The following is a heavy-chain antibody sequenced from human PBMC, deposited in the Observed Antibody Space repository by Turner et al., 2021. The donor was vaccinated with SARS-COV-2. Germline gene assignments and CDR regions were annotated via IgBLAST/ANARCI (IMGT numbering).Heavy chain of an antibody. D-gene: IGHD3-10*01. Sequence: QLQLQESGPGLVKPSETLSLTCTVSGGSISSSSYYWGWIRQPPGKGLEWIGSIYYSGSTYYNPSLKSRVTISVDTSKNQFSLKLSSVTAADTAVYYGARLPVGYYGSGSYYHYGMDVWGQGTTVTVSS. CDR3: ARLPVGYYGSGSYYHYGMDV. J-gene: IGHJ6*02. CDR1: GGSISSSSYY. CDR2: IYYSGST. V-gene: IGHV4-39*01.